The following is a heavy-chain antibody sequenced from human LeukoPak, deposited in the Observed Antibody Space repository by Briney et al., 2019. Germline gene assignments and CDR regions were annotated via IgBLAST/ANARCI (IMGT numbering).Heavy chain of an antibody. V-gene: IGHV3-15*01. Sequence: PGGSLRLSCAASGLTFRNAWMTWVRQAPGKGLEWVGLIKSKADGETTHYAAPVKGRFTILRDDSKNTKYLQMNSLKTEDTAVYYCTTRKYDSSYFGDYWGQGTLVTVSS. CDR3: TTRKYDSSYFGDY. CDR2: IKSKADGETT. D-gene: IGHD3-22*01. J-gene: IGHJ4*02. CDR1: GLTFRNAW.